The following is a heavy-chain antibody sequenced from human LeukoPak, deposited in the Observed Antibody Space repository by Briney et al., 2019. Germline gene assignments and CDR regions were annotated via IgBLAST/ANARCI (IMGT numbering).Heavy chain of an antibody. CDR1: GGSISGSSYN. J-gene: IGHJ5*02. Sequence: KPSETLSLTCTVSGGSISGSSYNCVWIRQPPGKGLEWIGTIYYSGSTYYNPSLKSRVTISVDTSKNQFSLNLDSVTAADTAVYYCARRTATGRFDPWGQGTLVTVSS. CDR2: IYYSGST. CDR3: ARRTATGRFDP. D-gene: IGHD1-1*01. V-gene: IGHV4-39*01.